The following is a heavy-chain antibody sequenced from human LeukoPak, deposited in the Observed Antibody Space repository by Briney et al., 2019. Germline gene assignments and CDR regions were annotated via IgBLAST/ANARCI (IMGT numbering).Heavy chain of an antibody. CDR3: ARESSSGWGGYFDY. V-gene: IGHV4-59*01. J-gene: IGHJ4*02. D-gene: IGHD6-19*01. Sequence: SETLSLTCTVSGGSISSYYWSWIRQPPGKGLEWIGYIYYSGSTNYNPSLKSRVTISVDTSKNQFSLKLSSVTAADTAVYYCARESSSGWGGYFDYWGQGTLVTVSS. CDR2: IYYSGST. CDR1: GGSISSYY.